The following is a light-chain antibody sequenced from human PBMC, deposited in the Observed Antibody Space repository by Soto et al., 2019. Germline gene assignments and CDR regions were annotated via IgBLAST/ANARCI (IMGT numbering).Light chain of an antibody. J-gene: IGLJ2*01. CDR2: GDI. CDR1: SSNIGAGYD. Sequence: QSVLTQPPSVSGAPGQRVSISCTGSSSNIGAGYDVHWYQHLPSTAPKLLISGDINRPSGVPDRFSGSKSGTSASLAITGLQAEDEADYYCQSFDGSRVVFGGGTKLTVL. CDR3: QSFDGSRVV. V-gene: IGLV1-40*01.